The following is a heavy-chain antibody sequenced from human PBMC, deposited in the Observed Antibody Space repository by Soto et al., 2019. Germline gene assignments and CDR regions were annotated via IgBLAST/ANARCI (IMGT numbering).Heavy chain of an antibody. Sequence: ASVKVSCKASGYTFTSYGISWVRQAPGQGLEWMGWISAYNGNTNYAQKPQGRVTMTTDTSTSTAYMELRSLRSDDTAVYYCARDPRALRFLEWLNWFDPWGQGTLVTVSS. J-gene: IGHJ5*02. D-gene: IGHD3-3*01. CDR3: ARDPRALRFLEWLNWFDP. CDR2: ISAYNGNT. V-gene: IGHV1-18*01. CDR1: GYTFTSYG.